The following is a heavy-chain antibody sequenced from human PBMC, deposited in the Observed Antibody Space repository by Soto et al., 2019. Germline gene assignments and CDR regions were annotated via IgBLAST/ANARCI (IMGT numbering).Heavy chain of an antibody. CDR3: ARGGQYGSGSYRYYYYGMDV. CDR2: MNPNSGNT. Sequence: VASVKVSCKASGYTFTSYDINWVRQATGQGLEWMGWMNPNSGNTGYAQKFQGRVTMTRNTSISTAYMELSSLRSEDTAVYYCARGGQYGSGSYRYYYYGMDVWGQGTTVTVSS. CDR1: GYTFTSYD. D-gene: IGHD3-10*01. J-gene: IGHJ6*02. V-gene: IGHV1-8*01.